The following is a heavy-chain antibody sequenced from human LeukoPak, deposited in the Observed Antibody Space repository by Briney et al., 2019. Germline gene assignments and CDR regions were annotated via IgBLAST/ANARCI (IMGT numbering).Heavy chain of an antibody. D-gene: IGHD2-21*02. Sequence: TGGSLRLSCAASGFTFSSYSMNWVRQAPGKGLEWVSSISSSSSYIYYADSVKGRFTISRDNAKNSLYLQMNSLRAEDTAVYYCALSGSAYCGGDCYSHFGYWGQGTLVTVSS. CDR3: ALSGSAYCGGDCYSHFGY. V-gene: IGHV3-21*01. J-gene: IGHJ4*02. CDR2: ISSSSSYI. CDR1: GFTFSSYS.